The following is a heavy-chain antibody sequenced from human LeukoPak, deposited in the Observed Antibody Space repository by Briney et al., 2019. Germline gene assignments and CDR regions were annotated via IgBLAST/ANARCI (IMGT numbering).Heavy chain of an antibody. V-gene: IGHV4-4*07. CDR1: GGSISSYY. J-gene: IGHJ5*02. D-gene: IGHD3-10*01. CDR2: IYTSGST. CDR3: ARERDVLLWFGELNWFDP. Sequence: RSETLSLTCTVSGGSISSYYWSWIRQPAGKGLEWIGRIYTSGSTNYNPSLKSRVTMSVDTSKNQFSLKLSSVTAADTAVYYCARERDVLLWFGELNWFDPWGQGTLVTVSS.